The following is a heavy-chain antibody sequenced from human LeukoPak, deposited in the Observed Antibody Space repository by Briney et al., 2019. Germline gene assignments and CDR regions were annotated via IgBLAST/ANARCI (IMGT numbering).Heavy chain of an antibody. D-gene: IGHD4-17*01. Sequence: GGSLRLSCAASGFKFSSFAMHWVRQASGKGLEWVSSISTSSNYIYYADSVKGRFTISRDNAKNSLYLQMNSLRAEDTAVYYCVSLFANGDSRAVDSWGQGTLVTVSS. CDR1: GFKFSSFA. CDR3: VSLFANGDSRAVDS. V-gene: IGHV3-21*01. J-gene: IGHJ4*02. CDR2: ISTSSNYI.